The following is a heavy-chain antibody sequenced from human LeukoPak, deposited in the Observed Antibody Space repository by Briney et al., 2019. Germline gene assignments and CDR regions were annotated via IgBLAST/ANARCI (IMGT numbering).Heavy chain of an antibody. CDR1: GFTFSSYA. J-gene: IGHJ6*02. V-gene: IGHV3-23*01. CDR2: ITGSGGIT. CDR3: AKDLRSSGFYGLDV. D-gene: IGHD3-22*01. Sequence: GGSLRLSCAASGFTFSSYAMSWVRQAPGKGLEWVSIITGSGGITYYADSVKGRFTISRDNSKNTLYLQMNSLRAEDTAVYYCAKDLRSSGFYGLDVWGQGTTVTVSS.